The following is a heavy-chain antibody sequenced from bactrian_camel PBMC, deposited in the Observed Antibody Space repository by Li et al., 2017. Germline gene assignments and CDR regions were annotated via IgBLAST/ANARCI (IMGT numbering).Heavy chain of an antibody. CDR2: IYIAFRPDDQRT. CDR1: GPTYSSIC. V-gene: IGHV3S54*01. CDR3: AADRMACLRPSVQLAAYNF. J-gene: IGHJ4*01. Sequence: HVQLVESGGGSVQTGGSLRLSCAAAASGPTYSSICMGWFRQAPGKEREAVATIYIAFRPDDQRTYYADSVKGRFTISPGNATNTVPLQMNSLKPEDTAMYYCAADRMACLRPSVQLAAYNFWGQGTQVTVS.